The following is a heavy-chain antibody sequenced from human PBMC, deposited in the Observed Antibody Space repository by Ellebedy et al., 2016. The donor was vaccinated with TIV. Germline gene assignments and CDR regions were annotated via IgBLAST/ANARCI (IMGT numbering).Heavy chain of an antibody. D-gene: IGHD3-3*01. V-gene: IGHV1-69*04. Sequence: AASVKVSCKASGGTFNNSAISWVRQAPGQGLEWMGRIIPILGIANYAQDFQGRVKITADISTSTVFLELSSLTSEDTAVYYCATDGIRFLEWVYKYGLDVWGQGTTVTVSS. CDR2: IIPILGIA. J-gene: IGHJ6*02. CDR1: GGTFNNSA. CDR3: ATDGIRFLEWVYKYGLDV.